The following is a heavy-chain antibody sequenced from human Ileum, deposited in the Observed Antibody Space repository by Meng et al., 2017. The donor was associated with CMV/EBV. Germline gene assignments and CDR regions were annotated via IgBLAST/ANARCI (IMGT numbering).Heavy chain of an antibody. CDR3: ARGSHGTTVSLFDS. CDR2: TYYRSKWYS. V-gene: IGHV6-1*01. CDR1: GDSGSSNNAA. Sequence: QVQMQQSGPGLVNPSHTLSLTCAIAGDSGSSNNAAWNWIRQSPSRGLELLGRTYYRSKWYSDSAISVRSRLSVSPDTSRNQFSLQLTSVTPEDTAVYYCARGSHGTTVSLFDSWGQGILVTVSS. D-gene: IGHD1/OR15-1a*01. J-gene: IGHJ4*02.